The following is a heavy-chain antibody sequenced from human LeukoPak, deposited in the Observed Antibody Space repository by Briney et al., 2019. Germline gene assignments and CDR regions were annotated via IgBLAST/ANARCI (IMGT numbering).Heavy chain of an antibody. J-gene: IGHJ4*02. Sequence: GGSLRLSCAASGFSVSNNDMSWVRQAPGKGLEWVSVIYSGGGTYYADSVKGRFTISRDNSKNSFYLQMSSLRAEDTGVFYCARDVAYSAFDYWGQGTLVTVSS. CDR2: IYSGGGT. CDR3: ARDVAYSAFDY. V-gene: IGHV3-66*01. D-gene: IGHD6-13*01. CDR1: GFSVSNND.